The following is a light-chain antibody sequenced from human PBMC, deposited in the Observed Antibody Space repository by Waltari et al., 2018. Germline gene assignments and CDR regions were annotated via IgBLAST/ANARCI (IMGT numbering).Light chain of an antibody. Sequence: DIQMTQSPSSLSVSVGDRVTITCQANQDISKNLHWFQQKPGKAPNLLIYGASKLQTGVPSRFSGSKSGTDFTFTISSLQPEDIATYYCQQYDRLPLTFGGGTKVEVK. CDR1: QDISKN. CDR2: GAS. J-gene: IGKJ4*01. V-gene: IGKV1-33*01. CDR3: QQYDRLPLT.